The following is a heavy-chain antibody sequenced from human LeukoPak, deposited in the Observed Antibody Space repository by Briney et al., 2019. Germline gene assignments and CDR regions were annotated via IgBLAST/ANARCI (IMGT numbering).Heavy chain of an antibody. CDR2: INHSGST. J-gene: IGHJ4*02. Sequence: SETLSLTCAVYGGSFSGYYWSWVRQPPGKGLEWVGEINHSGSTKYNPSLKRLDTISVDTSKNQISLKLRSVTAAATAVYYCARARRQWLVGTTIRGDNPPYYFDYWGQGTLVTVSS. D-gene: IGHD6-19*01. V-gene: IGHV4-34*01. CDR1: GGSFSGYY. CDR3: ARARRQWLVGTTIRGDNPPYYFDY.